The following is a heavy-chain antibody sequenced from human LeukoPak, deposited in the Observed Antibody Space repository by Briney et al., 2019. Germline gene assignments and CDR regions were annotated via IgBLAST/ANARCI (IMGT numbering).Heavy chain of an antibody. CDR3: AREYYDSSGYYYFDY. V-gene: IGHV3-11*04. CDR2: ISSSGSTI. CDR1: GFTFSDYY. Sequence: PGGSPRLSCAASGFTFSDYYMSWIRQAPGKGLEWFSYISSSGSTIYYADSVKGRFTISRDNAKNSLYLQMNSLRAEDTAVYYCAREYYDSSGYYYFDYWGQGTLVTVSS. J-gene: IGHJ4*02. D-gene: IGHD3-22*01.